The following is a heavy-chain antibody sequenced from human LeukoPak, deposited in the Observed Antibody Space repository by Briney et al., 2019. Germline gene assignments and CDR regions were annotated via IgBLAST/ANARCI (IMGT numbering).Heavy chain of an antibody. J-gene: IGHJ3*02. D-gene: IGHD4-11*01. V-gene: IGHV2-5*01. CDR2: IYWNDDK. CDR3: AHRNSDYRAFDI. Sequence: SGPTLVKPTQTLTLTCTSSGFSLSTSGMYVGWIRQPPGKALEWLALIYWNDDKRYSPSLKSRLTITKDTSKNQVVLTMTNMDPVDTATYYCAHRNSDYRAFDIWGQGTMVTVSS. CDR1: GFSLSTSGMY.